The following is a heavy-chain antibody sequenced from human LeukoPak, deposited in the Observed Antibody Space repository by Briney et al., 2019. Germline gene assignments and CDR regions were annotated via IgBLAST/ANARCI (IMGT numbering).Heavy chain of an antibody. CDR3: ARASPGVGSTRRGAFDV. J-gene: IGHJ3*01. D-gene: IGHD1-26*01. CDR2: IYHNGNT. Sequence: SETLSLTCAVYGGSFRGYFWSWVRQPPGKGLEWIGEIYHNGNTNYNPSLKSRVTTSIDTSKNQVSLTLNSVTAADTAIYYCARASPGVGSTRRGAFDVWGEGAMVTVSS. CDR1: GGSFRGYF. V-gene: IGHV4-34*01.